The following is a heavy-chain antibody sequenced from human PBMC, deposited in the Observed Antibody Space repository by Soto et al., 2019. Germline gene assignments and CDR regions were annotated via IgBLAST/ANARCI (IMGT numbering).Heavy chain of an antibody. CDR2: ISSAGGT. J-gene: IGHJ4*02. D-gene: IGHD3-3*01. Sequence: EVQLVESGGGWVQPGGSLRLSCAASGITVTNCFMTWVRQAPGKGLEWVSVISSAGGTYYADSVKGRFTISRDNYRNTLYLQMNTLRAEDTAVYYCARDELGGAYDFWHGGQGTLVTVSS. CDR3: ARDELGGAYDFWH. CDR1: GITVTNCF. V-gene: IGHV3-66*01.